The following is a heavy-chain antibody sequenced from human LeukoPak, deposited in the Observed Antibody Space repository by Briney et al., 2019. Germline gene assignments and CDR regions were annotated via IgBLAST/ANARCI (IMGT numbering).Heavy chain of an antibody. V-gene: IGHV3-30*03. D-gene: IGHD2-2*01. CDR3: AREYQLLWDLDY. Sequence: GGSLRLSCAASGFTFSSYGMHWVRQAPGKGLEWVAVISYDGSNKYYADSVKGRFTISRDNSKNTLYLQMNSLRAEDTAVYYCAREYQLLWDLDYWGQGTLVTVSS. J-gene: IGHJ4*02. CDR1: GFTFSSYG. CDR2: ISYDGSNK.